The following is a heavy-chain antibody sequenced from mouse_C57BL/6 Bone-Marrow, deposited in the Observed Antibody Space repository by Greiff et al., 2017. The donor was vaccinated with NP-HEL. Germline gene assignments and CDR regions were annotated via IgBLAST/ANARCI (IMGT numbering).Heavy chain of an antibody. CDR2: INPNNGGT. CDR3: ALPVGFAY. V-gene: IGHV1-26*01. Sequence: EVQLQQSGPELVKPGASVKISCKASGYTFTDYYMNWVKQSHGKSLEWIGDINPNNGGTSYNQKFKGKATLTVDKSSSTAYMELRSLTSEDSAVYYCALPVGFAYWGQGTLVTVSA. J-gene: IGHJ3*01. D-gene: IGHD5-1*01. CDR1: GYTFTDYY.